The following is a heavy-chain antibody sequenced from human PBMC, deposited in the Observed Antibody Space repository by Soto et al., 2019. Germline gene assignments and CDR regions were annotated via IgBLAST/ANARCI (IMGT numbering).Heavy chain of an antibody. CDR3: AREAGAVGLFDY. Sequence: QVNLVQSGGGVVQPGTSLRLSCSASGFTFMGYTMHWVRQAPGKGLEWVAVISNDGKNKQYEDSVKGRFTISRDNSQNMLHLQMHSLTPDDTAIYLCAREAGAVGLFDYWGQGALVTVSS. J-gene: IGHJ4*02. V-gene: IGHV3-30*04. CDR1: GFTFMGYT. CDR2: ISNDGKNK. D-gene: IGHD1-26*01.